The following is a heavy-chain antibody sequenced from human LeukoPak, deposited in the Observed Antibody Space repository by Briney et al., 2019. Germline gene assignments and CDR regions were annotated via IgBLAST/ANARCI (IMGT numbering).Heavy chain of an antibody. D-gene: IGHD3-10*01. J-gene: IGHJ4*02. V-gene: IGHV4-34*01. CDR3: ATSDYYGSGRRYYFDY. CDR2: INHSGST. Sequence: SETLSLTCAVYGGSFSGYYWSWIRQPPGKGLEWIGEINHSGSTNYNPSLKSRVTISVDTSKNQFSLKLSSVTAADTAVYYCATSDYYGSGRRYYFDYWGQGTLVTVSS. CDR1: GGSFSGYY.